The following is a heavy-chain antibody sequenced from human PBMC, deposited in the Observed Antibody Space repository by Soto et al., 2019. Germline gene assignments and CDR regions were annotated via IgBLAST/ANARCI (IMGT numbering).Heavy chain of an antibody. J-gene: IGHJ6*02. D-gene: IGHD4-17*01. CDR1: GFTFSSYG. CDR3: ARDPNYGDYSGPPSYGMDV. Sequence: QVQLVESGGGVVQPGRSLRLSCAASGFTFSSYGMHWVRQAPGKGLEWVAVIWYDGSNKYYADSVKGRFTISRDNSKNTLYLQMNSLRAEDTAVYYCARDPNYGDYSGPPSYGMDVWGQGTTVTVSS. CDR2: IWYDGSNK. V-gene: IGHV3-33*01.